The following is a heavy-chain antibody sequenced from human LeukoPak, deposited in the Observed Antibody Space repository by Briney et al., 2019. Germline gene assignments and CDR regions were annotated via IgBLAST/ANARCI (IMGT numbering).Heavy chain of an antibody. CDR3: AMYSSSSGGYYYYMDV. D-gene: IGHD6-6*01. CDR2: IIPIFGTA. J-gene: IGHJ6*03. V-gene: IGHV1-69*05. Sequence: SVKVSCKASGYTFTSYGISWVRQAPGQGLEWMGGIIPIFGTANYAQKFRGRVTITTDESTSTAYMELSSLRSEDTAVYYCAMYSSSSGGYYYYMDVWGKGTTVTVSS. CDR1: GYTFTSYG.